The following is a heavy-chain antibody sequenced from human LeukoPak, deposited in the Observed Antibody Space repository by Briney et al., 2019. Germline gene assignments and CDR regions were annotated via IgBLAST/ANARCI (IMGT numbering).Heavy chain of an antibody. V-gene: IGHV3-30*18. D-gene: IGHD6-13*01. CDR3: AKAVAKGIAAAREYYFDY. J-gene: IGHJ4*02. CDR1: GFTFSSYG. Sequence: GRSLRLSCAASGFTFSSYGMHWVRQAPGKGLEWVAVISYDGSNKYYADSVKGRFTISRDNSKNTLYLQMDSLRAEDTAVYYCAKAVAKGIAAAREYYFDYWGQGTLVTVSS. CDR2: ISYDGSNK.